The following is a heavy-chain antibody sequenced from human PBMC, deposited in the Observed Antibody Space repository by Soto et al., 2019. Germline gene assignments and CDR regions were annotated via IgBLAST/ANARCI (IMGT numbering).Heavy chain of an antibody. CDR2: ISSSSSYI. CDR3: ARDSEWWVGNTHSLSPLYFDY. CDR1: GFTFSSYS. V-gene: IGHV3-21*01. D-gene: IGHD2-15*01. J-gene: IGHJ4*02. Sequence: PGGSLRLSCAASGFTFSSYSMNWVRQAPGKGLEWVSSISSSSSYIYYADSVKGRFTISRDNAKNSLYLQMNSLRAEDTAVYYFARDSEWWVGNTHSLSPLYFDYWGQGTLVTVSS.